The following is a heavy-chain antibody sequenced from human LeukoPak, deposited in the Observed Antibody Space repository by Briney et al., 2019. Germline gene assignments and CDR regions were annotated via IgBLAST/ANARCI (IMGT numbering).Heavy chain of an antibody. D-gene: IGHD1-26*01. J-gene: IGHJ4*02. CDR2: ISSSSSYI. CDR3: ARDGRGGSPTYYFDY. CDR1: GFTFSSYG. V-gene: IGHV3-21*01. Sequence: GGSLRLSCAASGFTFSSYGMNWVRQAPGKGLEWVSSISSSSSYIYYADSVKGRFTISRDNAKNSLYLQMNSLRAEDTAVYYCARDGRGGSPTYYFDYWGQGTLVTVSS.